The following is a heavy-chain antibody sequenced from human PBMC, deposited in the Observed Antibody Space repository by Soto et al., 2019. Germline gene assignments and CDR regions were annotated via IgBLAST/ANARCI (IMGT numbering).Heavy chain of an antibody. D-gene: IGHD3-22*01. CDR2: ISGSGGGT. CDR3: AKDRSRSYGSGYPLGYFDY. Sequence: PXGSLRLSCAASGFTFSSCAMSWVRQAPGKGLEWVSGISGSGGGTYYADSVKGRFTISRDNSKNTLYLQMNSLRAEDTAVYYCAKDRSRSYGSGYPLGYFDYWGQGTLVTVSS. J-gene: IGHJ4*02. V-gene: IGHV3-23*01. CDR1: GFTFSSCA.